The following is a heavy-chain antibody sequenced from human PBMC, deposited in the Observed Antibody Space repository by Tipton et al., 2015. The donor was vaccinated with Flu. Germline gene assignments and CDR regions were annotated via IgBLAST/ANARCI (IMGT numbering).Heavy chain of an antibody. D-gene: IGHD4/OR15-4a*01. V-gene: IGHV4-38-2*01. Sequence: TLSLTCEVSGYSIRSAYYWGWIRQPPGKGLEWIGSIYHGGTFYNPSLKSRVTIAEGTSMNQFSLRLSSVTAADTAVYYCARAVYGAFDAFDIWGRGTMVTVSS. CDR1: GYSIRSAYY. CDR2: IYHGGT. J-gene: IGHJ3*02. CDR3: ARAVYGAFDAFDI.